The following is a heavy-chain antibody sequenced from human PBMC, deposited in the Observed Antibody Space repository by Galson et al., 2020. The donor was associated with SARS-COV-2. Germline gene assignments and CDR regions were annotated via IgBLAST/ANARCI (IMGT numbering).Heavy chain of an antibody. CDR1: GYTFTNYG. D-gene: IGHD2-2*01. Sequence: VKVSCKASGYTFTNYGFSWVRQAPGQGLEWMGWISTYNGNSNYAQKLQGRVTMTTDTSTSTAYMELRSLRSDDTAVYYCARVGREVVVVPAAMYYGMDVWGQGTTVTVSS. J-gene: IGHJ6*02. CDR2: ISTYNGNS. V-gene: IGHV1-18*01. CDR3: ARVGREVVVVPAAMYYGMDV.